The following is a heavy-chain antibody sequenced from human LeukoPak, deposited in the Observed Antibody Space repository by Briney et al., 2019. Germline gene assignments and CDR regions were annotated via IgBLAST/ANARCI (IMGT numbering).Heavy chain of an antibody. CDR3: ASLLPTGTTPTSSY. V-gene: IGHV3-48*03. D-gene: IGHD1-1*01. J-gene: IGHJ4*02. CDR1: GFTFSSYE. CDR2: ISSSGSTI. Sequence: GGSLRLSCAASGFTFSSYEMNWVRQAPGKGLEWVSYISSSGSTIYYADSVKSRFTISRDNAKNSLYLQMNSLRAEDTAVYYCASLLPTGTTPTSSYWGQGTLVTVSS.